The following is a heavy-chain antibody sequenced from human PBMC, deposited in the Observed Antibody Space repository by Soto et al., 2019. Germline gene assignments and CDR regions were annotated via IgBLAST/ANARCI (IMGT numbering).Heavy chain of an antibody. D-gene: IGHD2-21*01. J-gene: IGHJ5*01. V-gene: IGHV4-59*08. CDR2: IRYTGST. CDR1: GGSVSGYY. CDR3: TLFHCAYKNVHLDS. Sequence: PSETLSLTCTVSGGSVSGYYWNWIRQPPGKGLEWIGYIRYTGSTTYNPSLKPRVTMSVAASENQFSLKLSSVTAADTAVYYCTLFHCAYKNVHLDS.